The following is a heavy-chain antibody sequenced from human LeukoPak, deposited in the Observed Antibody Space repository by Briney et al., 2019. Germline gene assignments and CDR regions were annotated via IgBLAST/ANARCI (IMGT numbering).Heavy chain of an antibody. Sequence: GASVTVSFQASVYTFTSSYIHWVRQGPGQGLEWMGIINPSGGTTIYAQKFQGRVTMTRDTSTSTVYMELSSLRSEDTAVYYCARQRGGQYEDAFDIWGQGTVVTVSS. J-gene: IGHJ3*02. CDR1: VYTFTSSY. V-gene: IGHV1-46*01. CDR3: ARQRGGQYEDAFDI. D-gene: IGHD2-8*01. CDR2: INPSGGTT.